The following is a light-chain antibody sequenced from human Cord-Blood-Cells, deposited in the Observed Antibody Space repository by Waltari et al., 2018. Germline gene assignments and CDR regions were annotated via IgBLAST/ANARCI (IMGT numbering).Light chain of an antibody. Sequence: QSALTQPASVSGPPGQSTTIPCTGTSSEAGGYNYFSWYQQHPGKAPKLMIYDVSNRPSGVSNRFSGSNSGNTASLTISGLQAEDEADYYCSSYTSSSTVVFGGGTKLTVL. V-gene: IGLV2-14*01. J-gene: IGLJ2*01. CDR1: SSEAGGYNY. CDR3: SSYTSSSTVV. CDR2: DVS.